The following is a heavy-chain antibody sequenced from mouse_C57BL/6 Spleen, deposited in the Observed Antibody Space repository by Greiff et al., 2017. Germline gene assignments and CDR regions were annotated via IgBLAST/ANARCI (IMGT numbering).Heavy chain of an antibody. Sequence: EVQLQESGGGLVKPGGSLKLSCAASGFTFSDYGMHWVRHAPEKGLEWVAYISSGSSTIYYADTVKGRFTISRDNAKNTLFLPMTSLRSEDTAMYYCARRAMDYWGQGTSVTVSS. CDR2: ISSGSSTI. J-gene: IGHJ4*01. CDR1: GFTFSDYG. V-gene: IGHV5-17*01. CDR3: ARRAMDY.